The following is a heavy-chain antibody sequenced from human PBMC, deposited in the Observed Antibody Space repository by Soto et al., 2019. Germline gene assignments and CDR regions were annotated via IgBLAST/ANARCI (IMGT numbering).Heavy chain of an antibody. V-gene: IGHV1-18*01. D-gene: IGHD1-26*01. J-gene: IGHJ5*02. CDR3: ARGAFYVLGVYLLRRGQNWFDP. CDR2: ISAYNGNT. Sequence: QVQLVQSGAEVKKPGASVKVSCKASGYTFTSYGISWVRQAPGQGLEWMGWISAYNGNTNYAQKLQGRVTMTTDTATSTAYMELRILRSDDTAVYYCARGAFYVLGVYLLRRGQNWFDPWGQGTLVTVSS. CDR1: GYTFTSYG.